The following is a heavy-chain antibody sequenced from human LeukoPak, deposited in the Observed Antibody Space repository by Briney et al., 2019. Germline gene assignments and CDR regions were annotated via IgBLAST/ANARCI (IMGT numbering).Heavy chain of an antibody. V-gene: IGHV4-39*01. CDR3: ARNIAVAGRGDYMDV. D-gene: IGHD6-19*01. CDR1: GGSISSSSYY. Sequence: SETLSLTCSVSGGSISSSSYYWGWIRQPPGKGLEWIGNMYYSGSTYHNPSLKNRVTIFVDTSKKQFSLKLSSVTAADTAVYYCARNIAVAGRGDYMDVWGKGTTVTISS. J-gene: IGHJ6*03. CDR2: MYYSGST.